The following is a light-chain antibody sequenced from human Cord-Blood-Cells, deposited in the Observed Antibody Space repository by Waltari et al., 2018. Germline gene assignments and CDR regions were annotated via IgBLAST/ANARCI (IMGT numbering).Light chain of an antibody. V-gene: IGKV1-13*02. CDR3: EQFNSYPPVT. CDR2: DAS. CDR1: QGISSA. J-gene: IGKJ4*01. Sequence: AIQLTQSPSSLSASVGDRVTITCRASQGISSALAGYQQKPGKAPKLLIYDASSLESGGPSRFSGSGSGTEFALTISSLQPEDFATYYCEQFNSYPPVTFGGGTKVEIK.